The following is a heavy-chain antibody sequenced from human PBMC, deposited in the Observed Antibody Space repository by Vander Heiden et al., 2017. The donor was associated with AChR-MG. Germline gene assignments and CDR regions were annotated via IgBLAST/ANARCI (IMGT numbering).Heavy chain of an antibody. CDR3: ARERAARQDYYYYYMDV. CDR1: GFTFSSYG. D-gene: IGHD6-6*01. J-gene: IGHJ6*03. Sequence: QVQLVESGGGVVQPGRSLRLPCAASGFTFSSYGMHWVRQAPGKGLEWVAVIWYDGSNKYYADSVKGRFTISRDNSKNTLYLQMNSLRAEDTAVYYCARERAARQDYYYYYMDVWGKGTTVTVSS. V-gene: IGHV3-33*01. CDR2: IWYDGSNK.